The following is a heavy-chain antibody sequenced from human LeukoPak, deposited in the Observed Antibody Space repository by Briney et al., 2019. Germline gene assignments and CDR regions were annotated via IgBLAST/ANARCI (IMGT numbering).Heavy chain of an antibody. D-gene: IGHD6-19*01. CDR3: ARERAVAGRLDY. J-gene: IGHJ4*02. CDR1: GGSISSGDYY. Sequence: SETLSLTXTVSGGSISSGDYYWSWIRQPPGKGLEWIGYIYYSGSTYYNPSLKSRVTISVDTSKNQFSLKLSSVTAADTAVYYCARERAVAGRLDYWGQGTLVTVSS. CDR2: IYYSGST. V-gene: IGHV4-30-4*08.